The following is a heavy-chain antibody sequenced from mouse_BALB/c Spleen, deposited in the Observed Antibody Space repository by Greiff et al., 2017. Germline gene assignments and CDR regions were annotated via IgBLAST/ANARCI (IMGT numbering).Heavy chain of an antibody. CDR3: ARGGSGYNYYAMDY. CDR2: INPYYGST. CDR1: GYSFTDYI. Sequence: EVQLQQTGPELVKPGASVKISCKASGYSFTDYIMLWVKQSHGKSLEWIGNINPYYGSTSYNLKFKGKATLTVDKSSSTAYMQLNSLTSEDSAVYYCARGGSGYNYYAMDYWGQGTSVTVSS. J-gene: IGHJ4*01. D-gene: IGHD3-1*01. V-gene: IGHV1-39*01.